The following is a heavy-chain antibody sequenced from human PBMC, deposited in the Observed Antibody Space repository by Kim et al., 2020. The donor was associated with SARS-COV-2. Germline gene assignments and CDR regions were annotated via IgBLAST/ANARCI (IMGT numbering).Heavy chain of an antibody. V-gene: IGHV4-39*01. CDR3: ARLTIARNNWFDP. CDR2: IYYSGST. J-gene: IGHJ5*02. CDR1: GGSISSSSYY. Sequence: SETLSLTCTVSGGSISSSSYYWGWIRQPPGKGLEWIGSIYYSGSTYYNPSLKSRVTISVDTSKNQFSLKLSSVTAADTAVYYCARLTIARNNWFDPWGQGTLVTVSS. D-gene: IGHD4-4*01.